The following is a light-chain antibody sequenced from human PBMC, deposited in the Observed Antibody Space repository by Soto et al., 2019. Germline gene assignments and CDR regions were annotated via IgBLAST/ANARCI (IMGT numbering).Light chain of an antibody. V-gene: IGLV2-14*01. CDR2: DVS. CDR3: SSYTSSGTRV. J-gene: IGLJ1*01. CDR1: SSDVGGYNY. Sequence: QSALTQPASVSGSPGQWITISCTGTSSDVGGYNYVSWYQQYPGKAPKLMMHDVSNRPSGVSNRISGSKSGNTASLTISGLQAEDEADYYCSSYTSSGTRVFGTGTKLTVL.